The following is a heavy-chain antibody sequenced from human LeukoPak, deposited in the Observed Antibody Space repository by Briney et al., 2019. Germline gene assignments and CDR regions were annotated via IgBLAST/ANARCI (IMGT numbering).Heavy chain of an antibody. CDR1: GYTFTSYD. Sequence: ASVKVSCKASGYTFTSYDINWVRQAPGQGLEWMGWINPNSGGTNYAQKFQGWVTMTRDTSISTAYMELSRLRSDDTAVYYCARGRRYGMDVWGQGTTVTVSS. J-gene: IGHJ6*02. CDR2: INPNSGGT. D-gene: IGHD1-14*01. CDR3: ARGRRYGMDV. V-gene: IGHV1-2*04.